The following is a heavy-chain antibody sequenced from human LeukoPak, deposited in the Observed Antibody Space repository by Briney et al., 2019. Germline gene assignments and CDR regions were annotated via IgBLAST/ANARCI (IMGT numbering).Heavy chain of an antibody. CDR2: IYYSGST. D-gene: IGHD2-2*01. J-gene: IGHJ5*02. V-gene: IGHV4-59*01. Sequence: SETLSLTCTVSGGSISSYYWSWIRQPPGKGLEWIGYIYYSGSTNYNPSLKSRVTISVDTSKNQFSLKLSSVTAADTAVYYCARHQIVVVPGGFDPWGQGTLVTVSS. CDR1: GGSISSYY. CDR3: ARHQIVVVPGGFDP.